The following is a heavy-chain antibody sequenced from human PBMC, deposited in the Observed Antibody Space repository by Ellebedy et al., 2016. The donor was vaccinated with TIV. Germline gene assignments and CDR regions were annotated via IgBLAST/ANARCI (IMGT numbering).Heavy chain of an antibody. D-gene: IGHD4-17*01. CDR1: GFTFSTYG. CDR2: TGDDT. J-gene: IGHJ4*02. CDR3: AKAYGVQFDF. Sequence: GESLKISXAASGFTFSTYGMSWVRQAPGKGLEWVASTGDDTFYADSVKGRFTISRDNSKNTLFLQMILLRAEDTAVYYCAKAYGVQFDFWGQGTLITVSS. V-gene: IGHV3-23*01.